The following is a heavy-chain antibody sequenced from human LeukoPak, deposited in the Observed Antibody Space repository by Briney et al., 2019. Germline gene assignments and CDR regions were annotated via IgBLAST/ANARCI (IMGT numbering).Heavy chain of an antibody. Sequence: GESLKISCKGSGDSFTSYWIGWVRQMPGKGLEWTGIIYPGDSDTRYSPSFQGQVTISADKSISTAYLQWSSLKASDTAMYYCASWSRSGWELGGFDYWGQGTLVTVSS. CDR3: ASWSRSGWELGGFDY. V-gene: IGHV5-51*01. D-gene: IGHD1-26*01. J-gene: IGHJ4*02. CDR2: IYPGDSDT. CDR1: GDSFTSYW.